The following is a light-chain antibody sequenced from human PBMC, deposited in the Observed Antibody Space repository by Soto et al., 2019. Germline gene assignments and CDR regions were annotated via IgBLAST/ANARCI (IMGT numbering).Light chain of an antibody. CDR1: QSISSY. J-gene: IGKJ1*01. CDR3: QQYHNYPRT. V-gene: IGKV1-5*01. Sequence: DIQMTQSPSSLSASVGDRVTITCRASQSISSYLNWYQHKPGKAPKFLIYDASSLESGVPSRFSGSGSGTEFTLTISNLQPDDFATYFCQQYHNYPRTFGQGTKVDI. CDR2: DAS.